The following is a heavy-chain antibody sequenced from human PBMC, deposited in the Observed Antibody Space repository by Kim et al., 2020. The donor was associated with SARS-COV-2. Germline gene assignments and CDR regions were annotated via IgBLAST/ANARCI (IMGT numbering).Heavy chain of an antibody. V-gene: IGHV5-51*01. J-gene: IGHJ4*02. CDR3: AKTGYSYGQADY. D-gene: IGHD5-18*01. Sequence: YSPSFQGQVTISADKSISTAYLQWSSLKASDTAMYYCAKTGYSYGQADYWGQGTLVTVSS.